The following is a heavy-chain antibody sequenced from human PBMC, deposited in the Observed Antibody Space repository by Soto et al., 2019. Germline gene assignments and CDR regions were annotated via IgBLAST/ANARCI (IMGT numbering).Heavy chain of an antibody. CDR2: IYYSGDT. D-gene: IGHD2-15*01. V-gene: IGHV4-30-4*02. J-gene: IGHJ6*02. Sequence: SETLSLTCTVSGGSIISGDYYWSWIRQTPGKGLEWIGYIYYSGDTNYNPSLKSRVIISVDTSKNQFSLNLSSVTAADTAVHYCARRVLYCSGGSCYYYYYGMDVWGQGTTVTVSS. CDR1: GGSIISGDYY. CDR3: ARRVLYCSGGSCYYYYYGMDV.